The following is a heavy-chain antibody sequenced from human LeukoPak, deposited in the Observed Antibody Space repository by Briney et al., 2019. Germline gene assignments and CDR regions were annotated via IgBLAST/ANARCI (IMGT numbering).Heavy chain of an antibody. V-gene: IGHV3-7*01. CDR1: GFTFSNYW. Sequence: GGSLRLSCAASGFTFSNYWMSWVRQAPGKGLERVANIKQDGSEKYYVDSVKGRFTISRDNAKNSLYLQMNSLRAEDTAVYYCARDDCSSISCYHNWFDPWGQGTLVTVSS. D-gene: IGHD2-2*01. CDR3: ARDDCSSISCYHNWFDP. J-gene: IGHJ5*02. CDR2: IKQDGSEK.